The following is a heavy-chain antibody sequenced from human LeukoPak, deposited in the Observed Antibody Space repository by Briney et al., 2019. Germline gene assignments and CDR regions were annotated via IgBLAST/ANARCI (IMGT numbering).Heavy chain of an antibody. J-gene: IGHJ6*04. CDR1: GFSFSGYW. D-gene: IGHD2-2*01. CDR3: VGQLLRAV. CDR2: IKEDGSVQ. V-gene: IGHV3-7*01. Sequence: GGSLRLSCTASGFSFSGYWISWVRQAPGKWLEWVANIKEDGSVQDYADSVKGRFTISRDNAKNSLYLQMNSLRVDDTAVYYCVGQLLRAVWGKGTTVTVSS.